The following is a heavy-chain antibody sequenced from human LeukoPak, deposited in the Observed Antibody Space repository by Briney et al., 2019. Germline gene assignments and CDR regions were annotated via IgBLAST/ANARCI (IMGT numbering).Heavy chain of an antibody. Sequence: ASVKVSCKASGGTFSSYAISWVRQASGQGLEWMGGIIPIFGTANYAQKFQGRVTITADESTSTAYMELSSLRSEDTAVYYCARSEYCSSTSCYISGLYFDYWGQGTLVTVSS. CDR3: ARSEYCSSTSCYISGLYFDY. CDR1: GGTFSSYA. J-gene: IGHJ4*02. D-gene: IGHD2-2*02. CDR2: IIPIFGTA. V-gene: IGHV1-69*13.